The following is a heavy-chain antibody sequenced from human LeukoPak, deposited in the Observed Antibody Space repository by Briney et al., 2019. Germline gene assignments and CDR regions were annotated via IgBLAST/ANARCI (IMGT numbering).Heavy chain of an antibody. CDR3: ARDRDSSGWYGYYFDY. J-gene: IGHJ4*02. Sequence: GGSLRLSCAASGFTVSSNYMSWVRQAPGKGLEWVSVIYSGGSTYYADSVKGRFTISRDNSKNTLYLQMNSLRAEDTAVYYCARDRDSSGWYGYYFDYWGQGTLVTVSS. D-gene: IGHD6-19*01. V-gene: IGHV3-53*01. CDR1: GFTVSSNY. CDR2: IYSGGST.